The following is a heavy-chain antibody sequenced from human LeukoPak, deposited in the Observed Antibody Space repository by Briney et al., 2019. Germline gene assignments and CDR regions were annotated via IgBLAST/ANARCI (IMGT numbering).Heavy chain of an antibody. Sequence: GESLKISCKGSGYRFTRYWIAWVRQMPGKGLQWMGIIYPGDSDPRYSPSFQGQVTISADKSISTAYLQWSSLKASDSAMYYCVRHGLGSSWFGFDYWGQGTLVTVSS. CDR3: VRHGLGSSWFGFDY. D-gene: IGHD6-13*01. J-gene: IGHJ4*02. CDR2: IYPGDSDP. V-gene: IGHV5-51*01. CDR1: GYRFTRYW.